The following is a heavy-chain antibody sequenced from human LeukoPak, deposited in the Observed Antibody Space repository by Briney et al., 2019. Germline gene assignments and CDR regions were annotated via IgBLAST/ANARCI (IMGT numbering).Heavy chain of an antibody. CDR1: GFTFSSYS. D-gene: IGHD3-3*01. CDR3: ARGLTIFGVVIISPYYYYYMDV. V-gene: IGHV3-21*01. CDR2: ISSSSYI. J-gene: IGHJ6*03. Sequence: GGSLRLSCAASGFTFSSYSMNWVRQAPGKGLEWVSSISSSSYIYYADSVKGRFTISRDNAKNSLYLQMNSLRAEDTAVYYCARGLTIFGVVIISPYYYYYMDVWGKGTTVTVSS.